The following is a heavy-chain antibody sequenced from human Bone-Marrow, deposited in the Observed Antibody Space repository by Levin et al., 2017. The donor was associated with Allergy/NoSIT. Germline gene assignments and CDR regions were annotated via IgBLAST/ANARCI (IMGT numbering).Heavy chain of an antibody. CDR2: IIPILGIA. CDR1: GGTFSSYA. J-gene: IGHJ5*02. D-gene: IGHD5-18*01. CDR3: ARDKVLSSYGLQGFDP. V-gene: IGHV1-69*04. Sequence: SVKVSCKASGGTFSSYAISWVRQAPGQGLEWMGRIIPILGIANYAQKFQGRVTITADKSTSTAYMELSSLRSEDTAVYYCARDKVLSSYGLQGFDPWGQGTLVTVSS.